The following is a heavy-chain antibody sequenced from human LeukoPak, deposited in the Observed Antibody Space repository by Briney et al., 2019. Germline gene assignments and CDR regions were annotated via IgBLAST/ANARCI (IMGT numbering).Heavy chain of an antibody. CDR3: ARDGMGRVPAATAEDYYYYYYMDV. V-gene: IGHV1-46*01. Sequence: ASVKVSCKASGYSFTSYYMHWVRQAPGQGLEWMGIINPSGGSTSYAQKFQGRVTMTRDTSTSTVYMELSSLRSEDTAVYYCARDGMGRVPAATAEDYYYYYYMDVWGKGTTVTISS. D-gene: IGHD2-2*01. CDR1: GYSFTSYY. J-gene: IGHJ6*03. CDR2: INPSGGST.